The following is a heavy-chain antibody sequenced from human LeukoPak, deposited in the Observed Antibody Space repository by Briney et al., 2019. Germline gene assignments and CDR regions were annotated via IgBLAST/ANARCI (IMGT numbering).Heavy chain of an antibody. V-gene: IGHV3-9*01. CDR3: AKDKAGWVAVAGSYGMDV. J-gene: IGHJ6*02. CDR2: ISWNSGSI. D-gene: IGHD6-19*01. CDR1: GFTFDDYA. Sequence: GGSLRLSCAASGFTFDDYAMHWVRQAPGEGLEWVSGISWNSGSIGYADSVKGRFTISRDNAKNSLYLQMNSLRAEDTALYYCAKDKAGWVAVAGSYGMDVWGQGTTVTVSS.